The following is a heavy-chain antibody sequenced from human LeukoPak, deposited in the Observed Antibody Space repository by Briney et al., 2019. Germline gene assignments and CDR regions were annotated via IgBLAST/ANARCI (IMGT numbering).Heavy chain of an antibody. CDR2: INHSGST. Sequence: SETLSLTCAVYGGSFSGFYWTWIRQPPGKGLEWIGEINHSGSTNYNSSLKSRVTISVDTSKNQFSLKLSSVTAADTAVYYCARDSGYSSTHYYYYYGMDVWGQGTTVTVSS. J-gene: IGHJ6*02. V-gene: IGHV4-34*01. CDR1: GGSFSGFY. D-gene: IGHD6-13*01. CDR3: ARDSGYSSTHYYYYYGMDV.